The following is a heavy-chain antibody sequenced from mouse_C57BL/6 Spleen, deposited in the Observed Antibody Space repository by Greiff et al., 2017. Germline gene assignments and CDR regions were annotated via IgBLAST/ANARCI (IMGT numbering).Heavy chain of an antibody. V-gene: IGHV3-6*01. J-gene: IGHJ4*01. CDR1: GYSITSGYY. Sequence: ESGPGLVKPSQSLSLTCSVTGYSITSGYYWNWIRQFPGNKLEWMGYISYAGSNNYNPSLKNRISITRDTSKNQVFLKLNSVTTEDTATYYCAKTWTGYAMDYWGQGTSVTVSS. CDR2: ISYAGSN. CDR3: AKTWTGYAMDY.